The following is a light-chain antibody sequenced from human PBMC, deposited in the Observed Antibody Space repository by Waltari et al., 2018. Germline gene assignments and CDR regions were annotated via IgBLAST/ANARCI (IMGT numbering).Light chain of an antibody. J-gene: IGKJ2*01. CDR1: RGISNW. CDR2: AAS. Sequence: DIQMTQPPTSVSASVGDRVTITCRASRGISNWLAWYQQKSGQAPKLLIDAASNLQSGVPSRFSGSGAATDFTLTINSLQPEDFATYYCQQANSFPPTFGQGTKVEIK. V-gene: IGKV1-12*01. CDR3: QQANSFPPT.